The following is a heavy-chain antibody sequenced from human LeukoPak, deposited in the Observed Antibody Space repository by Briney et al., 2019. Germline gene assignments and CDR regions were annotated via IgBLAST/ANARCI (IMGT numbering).Heavy chain of an antibody. CDR3: ATAPLRRSSGYN. D-gene: IGHD3-22*01. V-gene: IGHV1-24*01. CDR2: CDPEDGET. CDR1: GYTLTELS. J-gene: IGHJ4*02. Sequence: ASVKVSCKVSGYTLTELSMHWVRQAPGKGLEWMGGCDPEDGETIYAQKFQGRVTMTEDTSTDTAYMELSSLRSEDTAVYYCATAPLRRSSGYNWGQGTLVTVSS.